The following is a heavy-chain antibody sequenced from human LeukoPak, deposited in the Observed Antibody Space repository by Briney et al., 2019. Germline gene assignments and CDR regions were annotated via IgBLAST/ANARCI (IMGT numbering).Heavy chain of an antibody. V-gene: IGHV3-23*01. Sequence: GGSLRLSCAASGFTFSSYAMSWVRQAPGKGLEWVSAISGSGGSTYYADSVKGRFTIPRDNSKNTLYLQMNSLRAEDTAVYYCAKWSRYYYDSSGYYFWDYWGQGTLVTVSS. CDR2: ISGSGGST. D-gene: IGHD3-22*01. CDR3: AKWSRYYYDSSGYYFWDY. J-gene: IGHJ4*02. CDR1: GFTFSSYA.